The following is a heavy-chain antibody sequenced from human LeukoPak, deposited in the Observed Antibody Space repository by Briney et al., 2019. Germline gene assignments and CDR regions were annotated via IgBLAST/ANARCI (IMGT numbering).Heavy chain of an antibody. CDR2: INPSGGST. J-gene: IGHJ6*02. CDR1: GYTFTSYY. Sequence: ASVKVSCKASGYTFTSYYMHWVRQAPGQGLEWMGIINPSGGSTSYAQKFQGRVTMTRDTSTSTVYMELSRLRSDDTAVYYCARGDTEYGMDVWGQGTTVTVSS. V-gene: IGHV1-46*01. CDR3: ARGDTEYGMDV.